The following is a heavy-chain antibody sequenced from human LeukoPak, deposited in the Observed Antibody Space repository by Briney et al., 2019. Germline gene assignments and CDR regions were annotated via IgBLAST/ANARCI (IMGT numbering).Heavy chain of an antibody. CDR1: GFTVSSNF. Sequence: GGSLRLSCAASGFTVSSNFMAWVRQAPGKGLEWVSVNYGGGSTFYADSVKGRSTISRDNSQNTMYLQMNGLRAEDTAVYYCARVWRQQLELDHWGQGTLVIVSS. CDR3: ARVWRQQLELDH. D-gene: IGHD6-13*01. J-gene: IGHJ4*02. V-gene: IGHV3-53*01. CDR2: NYGGGST.